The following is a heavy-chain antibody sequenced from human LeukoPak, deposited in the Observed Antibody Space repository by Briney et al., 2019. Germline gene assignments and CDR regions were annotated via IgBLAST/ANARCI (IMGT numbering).Heavy chain of an antibody. CDR1: GFTFSSYA. J-gene: IGHJ4*02. CDR3: AKADGYYDFWSGYYTPFDY. V-gene: IGHV3-23*01. Sequence: GGSLRLSCAVSGFTFSSYAMSWVRQAPGKGLEWVSAISGSGGSTYYADSVKGRFTISRDNSKNTLYLQMNSLRAEDTAVYYCAKADGYYDFWSGYYTPFDYWGQGTLVTVSS. D-gene: IGHD3-3*01. CDR2: ISGSGGST.